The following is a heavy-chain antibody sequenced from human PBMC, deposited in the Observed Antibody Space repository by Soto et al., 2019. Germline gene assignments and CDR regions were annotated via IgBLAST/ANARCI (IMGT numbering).Heavy chain of an antibody. CDR1: GDSVSSDGAC. D-gene: IGHD6-19*01. V-gene: IGHV6-1*01. CDR2: TYYRSKWFL. J-gene: IGHJ4*02. Sequence: SKTRSRTRVISGDSVSSDGACWNWIRQSPSRGLEWLGRTYYRSKWFLDYAASVQSRMTINPDTSRNQFSLQPNSVTTEDTAVYYCASVPSSGGSCLGCLDCWGQGTRVTVST. CDR3: ASVPSSGGSCLGCLDC.